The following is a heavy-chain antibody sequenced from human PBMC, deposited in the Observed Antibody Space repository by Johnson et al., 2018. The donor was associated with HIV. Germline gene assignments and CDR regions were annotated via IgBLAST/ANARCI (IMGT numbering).Heavy chain of an antibody. D-gene: IGHD3-10*01. CDR1: GFTVSSNY. J-gene: IGHJ3*02. CDR2: IYSGGRT. CDR3: ASPDYERYYGAFDI. V-gene: IGHV3-66*01. Sequence: VQLVESGGGVVQPGMSLRLPCAASGFTVSSNYMSWVRQAPGKGLEWVSVIYSGGRTYYADSVKGRFTISRDNSKNTLYLQMNSLRAEDTAVYYCASPDYERYYGAFDIWGQGTMVTVSS.